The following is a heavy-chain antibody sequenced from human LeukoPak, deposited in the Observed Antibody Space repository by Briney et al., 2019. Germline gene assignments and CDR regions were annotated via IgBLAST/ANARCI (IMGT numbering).Heavy chain of an antibody. J-gene: IGHJ5*02. D-gene: IGHD1-7*01. CDR1: GFTFSSYS. Sequence: TGGSLRLSCVASGFTFSSYSMNWVRQAPGEGLEWVSYISSLSGTIYYADSVKGRFTISRDNAKNSLYLQMNSLRAEDTAVYYCAKDGGTTLERNWFDPWGQGTLVTVSS. CDR2: ISSLSGTI. CDR3: AKDGGTTLERNWFDP. V-gene: IGHV3-48*01.